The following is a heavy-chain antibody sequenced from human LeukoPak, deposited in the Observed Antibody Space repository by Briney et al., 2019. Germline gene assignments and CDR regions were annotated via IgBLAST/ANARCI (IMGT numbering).Heavy chain of an antibody. CDR3: ARGHIVVVPAAIPFDY. J-gene: IGHJ4*02. CDR2: ISAYNGNT. V-gene: IGHV1-18*01. Sequence: ASVKVSCKASGYTFTSYGISWVRQAPGRGLEWMGWISAYNGNTNYAQKLQGRVTMTTDTSTSTAYMELRSLRSDDTAVYYCARGHIVVVPAAIPFDYWGQGTLVTVSS. D-gene: IGHD2-2*02. CDR1: GYTFTSYG.